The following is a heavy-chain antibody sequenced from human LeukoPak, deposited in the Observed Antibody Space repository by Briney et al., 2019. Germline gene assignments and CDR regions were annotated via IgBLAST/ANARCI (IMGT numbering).Heavy chain of an antibody. D-gene: IGHD3-16*01. J-gene: IGHJ4*02. CDR1: GGTFSSYA. CDR2: IIPIFGTA. Sequence: ASVKVSCKASGGTFSSYAISWVRQAPGQGLEWMGGIIPIFGTANYAQKFQGRVTITADESTSTACMELSSLRSEDTAVYYCARDHYDYVWGSYPYTLDYWGQGTLVTVSS. CDR3: ARDHYDYVWGSYPYTLDY. V-gene: IGHV1-69*13.